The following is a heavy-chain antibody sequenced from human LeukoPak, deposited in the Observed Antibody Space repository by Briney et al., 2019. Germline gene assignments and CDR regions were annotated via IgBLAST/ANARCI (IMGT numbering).Heavy chain of an antibody. V-gene: IGHV4-4*02. J-gene: IGHJ6*03. D-gene: IGHD3-9*01. CDR2: IYHSGST. Sequence: PSETLSLTCTVSGGSISSSNWWSWVRQPPGKGLEWIGEIYHSGSTNYNPSLKSRVTISVDTSKNHFSLKLSSVTAADTAVYYCARHRPDYDILTGYYNAGYYYMDVWGKGTTVTISS. CDR3: ARHRPDYDILTGYYNAGYYYMDV. CDR1: GGSISSSNW.